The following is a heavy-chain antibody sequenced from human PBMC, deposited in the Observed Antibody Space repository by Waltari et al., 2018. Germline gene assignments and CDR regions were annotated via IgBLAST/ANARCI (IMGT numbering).Heavy chain of an antibody. CDR1: GGSISSYY. CDR3: ARELVGWAQRRKANWFDP. J-gene: IGHJ5*02. CDR2: IYTSGST. V-gene: IGHV4-4*07. Sequence: QVQLQESGPGLVKPSETLSLTCTVSGGSISSYYWSWIRQPAGKGLEWIGRIYTSGSTNNTPSLKSRVTLSVDTSKNQSSLKLSSVTAADTAVYYCARELVGWAQRRKANWFDPWGQGTLVTVSS. D-gene: IGHD6-13*01.